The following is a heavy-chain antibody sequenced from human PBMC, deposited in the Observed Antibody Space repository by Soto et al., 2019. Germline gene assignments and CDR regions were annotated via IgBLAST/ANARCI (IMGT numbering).Heavy chain of an antibody. Sequence: TSETLSLTCTVSGGSISSSSYYWGWIRQPPGKGLEWIGSIYYSGSTYYNPSLKSRVTISVDTSKNQFSLKLSSVTAADTAVYYCGKVSVPAGGVDYWGQGTLVTVSS. J-gene: IGHJ4*02. CDR2: IYYSGST. CDR3: GKVSVPAGGVDY. D-gene: IGHD2-2*01. CDR1: GGSISSSSYY. V-gene: IGHV4-39*01.